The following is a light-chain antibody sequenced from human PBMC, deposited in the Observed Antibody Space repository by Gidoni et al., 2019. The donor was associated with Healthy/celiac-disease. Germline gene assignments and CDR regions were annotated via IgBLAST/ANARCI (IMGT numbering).Light chain of an antibody. V-gene: IGKV3-15*01. J-gene: IGKJ1*01. CDR1: QSVSSH. CDR3: HNYNPPLT. CDR2: SAP. Sequence: EIVMTQSPATLSVSPCDRATLSCRASQSVSSHLACYQQKPGQAPRPLISSAPTTATGITFRFSGTGSGSALTLTIRSPQSEAFAVYHCHNYNPPLTFGPGTKVEIK.